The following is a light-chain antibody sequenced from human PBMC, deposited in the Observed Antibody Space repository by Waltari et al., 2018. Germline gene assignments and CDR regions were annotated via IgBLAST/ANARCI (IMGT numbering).Light chain of an antibody. V-gene: IGKV3-20*01. J-gene: IGKJ3*01. Sequence: IVLAQSPGTLSFSPGERATLSCRASQSVSSSYLAWYQQKPGQAPRPLIYGASRRATCIPDRFSGSGSGTGFTLTISRLEPEDFAVYYCQQYGSSPFTFGPGTKVDIK. CDR1: QSVSSSY. CDR3: QQYGSSPFT. CDR2: GAS.